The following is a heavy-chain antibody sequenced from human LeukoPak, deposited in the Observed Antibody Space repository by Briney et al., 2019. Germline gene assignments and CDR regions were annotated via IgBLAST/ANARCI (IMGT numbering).Heavy chain of an antibody. CDR3: ARSAQCDY. J-gene: IGHJ4*02. V-gene: IGHV1-2*02. CDR1: GYTFTSFG. Sequence: GASVKVSRKVSGYTFTSFGISWVRQAPGQGLEWMGWINPASGDTNYAQRFLGRVTMTWDTSINTAYMELNRLKSSDTAVYYCARSAQCDYWGQGTLLTVSS. CDR2: INPASGDT.